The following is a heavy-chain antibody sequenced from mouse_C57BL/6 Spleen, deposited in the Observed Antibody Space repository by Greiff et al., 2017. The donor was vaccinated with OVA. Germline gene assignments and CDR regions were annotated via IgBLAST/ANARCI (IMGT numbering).Heavy chain of an antibody. V-gene: IGHV5-4*01. CDR1: GFTFSSYA. D-gene: IGHD1-1*01. CDR2: ISDGGSYT. J-gene: IGHJ1*03. Sequence: EVQRVESGGGLVKPGGSLKLSCAASGFTFSSYAMSWVRQTPEKRLEWVATISDGGSYTYYPDNVKGRFTISRDKAKNNLYLQMSHLKSEDTAMYYCARRYYYGSSYPDWYFDVWGTGTTVTVSS. CDR3: ARRYYYGSSYPDWYFDV.